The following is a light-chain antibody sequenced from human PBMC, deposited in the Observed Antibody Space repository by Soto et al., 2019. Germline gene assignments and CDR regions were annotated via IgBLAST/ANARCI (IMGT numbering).Light chain of an antibody. Sequence: DIVLTQSPATLSLSPGERATLSCRASRSVPSAYLAWSQHKPGQAPRLLIFGASNRATGIPDRFSGSGSGTDFTLTISRLXXXXXXXYYCQQLGASPYTFGLGTKLEIK. CDR1: RSVPSAY. CDR2: GAS. CDR3: QQLGASPYT. V-gene: IGKV3-20*01. J-gene: IGKJ2*01.